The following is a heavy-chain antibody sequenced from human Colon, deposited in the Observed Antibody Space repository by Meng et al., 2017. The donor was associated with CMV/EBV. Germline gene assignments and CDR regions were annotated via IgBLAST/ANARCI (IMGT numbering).Heavy chain of an antibody. V-gene: IGHV3-53*01. CDR2: IYSGGSA. D-gene: IGHD6-19*01. Sequence: GGSLRLSCEASGLAVSGNYMNWVRQAPGKGLEWVSIIYSGGSAYYTDSVKGRFTNSRDNAKNTVYLQMNSLRAEDTAVYYWARVVPEAVGSISYFDSWGQGTLVTVSS. CDR3: ARVVPEAVGSISYFDS. J-gene: IGHJ4*02. CDR1: GLAVSGNY.